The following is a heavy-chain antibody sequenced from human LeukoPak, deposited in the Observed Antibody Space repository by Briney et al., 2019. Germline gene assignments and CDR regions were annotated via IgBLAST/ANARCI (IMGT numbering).Heavy chain of an antibody. CDR1: GGSVSSDIYH. Sequence: SETLSLTCIVSGGSVSSDIYHWGWIRQAPGKGLEWIGHNGNANYNPSLQSRVTISIDTSKNHFTLSLNSVTAADTAVYYCATYYVGVGRRGHWGPGTLVTVSS. V-gene: IGHV4-61*03. CDR3: ATYYVGVGRRGH. CDR2: NGNA. J-gene: IGHJ4*02. D-gene: IGHD2-21*01.